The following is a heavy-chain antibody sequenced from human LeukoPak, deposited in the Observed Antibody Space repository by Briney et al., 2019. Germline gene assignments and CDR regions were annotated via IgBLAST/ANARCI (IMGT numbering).Heavy chain of an antibody. CDR3: ARLRNYCDY. Sequence: KPSETLSLTCTVSGDSISGYYWTWMRQPPGKGLEWIGYIYSSGSTKYNPSLESRVTISIDTSKNQFSLKLSSVTAVDTAVYYCARLRNYCDYWGQGTLVTVSS. D-gene: IGHD4-17*01. CDR1: GDSISGYY. CDR2: IYSSGST. J-gene: IGHJ4*02. V-gene: IGHV4-59*01.